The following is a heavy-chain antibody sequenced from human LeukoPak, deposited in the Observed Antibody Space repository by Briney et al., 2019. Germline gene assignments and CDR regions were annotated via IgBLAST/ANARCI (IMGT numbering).Heavy chain of an antibody. D-gene: IGHD5-24*01. V-gene: IGHV3-48*04. Sequence: GGSLRLSCAASGFTFRIYGMNWVRQAPGKGPEWVSYISSGSDTIYYADSAKGRFTMSRDNAKNSLFLQMNSLRAEDTAVYYRARATRNGYDYWGQGTLVAVSS. CDR2: ISSGSDTI. CDR3: ARATRNGYDY. J-gene: IGHJ4*02. CDR1: GFTFRIYG.